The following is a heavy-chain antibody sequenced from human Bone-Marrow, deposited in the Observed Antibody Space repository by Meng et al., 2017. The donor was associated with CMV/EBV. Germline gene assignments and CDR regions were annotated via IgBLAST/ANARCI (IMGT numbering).Heavy chain of an antibody. J-gene: IGHJ6*02. CDR3: ADSNRGLYYYGMDV. V-gene: IGHV3-21*01. CDR2: ISSSSSYI. D-gene: IGHD2/OR15-2a*01. Sequence: GESLKISCAASGFTFSSYSMNWVRQAPGKGLEWVSSISSSSSYIYYADSVKGRFTISRDNAKNSLYLQMNSLRAEDTAVYYCADSNRGLYYYGMDVWGQGTTVTFSS. CDR1: GFTFSSYS.